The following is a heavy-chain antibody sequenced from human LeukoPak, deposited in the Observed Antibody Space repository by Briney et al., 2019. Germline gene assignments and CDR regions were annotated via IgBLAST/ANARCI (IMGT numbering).Heavy chain of an antibody. CDR1: GYTFTSYG. D-gene: IGHD1-26*01. CDR3: ARDSGSYVAGDRAFDP. CDR2: ISAYNGIT. J-gene: IGHJ5*02. Sequence: ASVKVSCKASGYTFTSYGISWVRQAPGQGLEWMGWISAYNGITNYAQKLQGRVTMTTDTSTSTAYMELRSLRSDDTAVYYCARDSGSYVAGDRAFDPWGQGTLVTVSS. V-gene: IGHV1-18*01.